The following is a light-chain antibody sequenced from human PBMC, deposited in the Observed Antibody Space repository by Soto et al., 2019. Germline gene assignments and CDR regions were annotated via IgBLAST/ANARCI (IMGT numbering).Light chain of an antibody. CDR2: RNN. Sequence: QSVLTQPPSASGTPGQRVTISCSGSSSNIGSNYVYWYQQLPGTAPKLLIYRNNQRPSGVPDRVSGSKSGTSASLAISGLRSENEADYYCAAWDDSLSGRRVFGGGTQLTVL. CDR1: SSNIGSNY. J-gene: IGLJ7*01. CDR3: AAWDDSLSGRRV. V-gene: IGLV1-47*01.